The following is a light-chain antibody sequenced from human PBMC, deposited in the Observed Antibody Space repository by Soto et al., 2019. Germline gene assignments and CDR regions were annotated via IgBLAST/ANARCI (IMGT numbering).Light chain of an antibody. V-gene: IGKV3-15*01. J-gene: IGKJ1*01. Sequence: EIVMTQSPATLSVSPGERATLSCRASQSVSSNLAWYQQKPGQAPRLLIYGASTRATGIPARFXXXGSXTXXXXXXXSLQSEDFAVYYCQQYNNCPFGQGTKVEIK. CDR3: QQYNNCP. CDR2: GAS. CDR1: QSVSSN.